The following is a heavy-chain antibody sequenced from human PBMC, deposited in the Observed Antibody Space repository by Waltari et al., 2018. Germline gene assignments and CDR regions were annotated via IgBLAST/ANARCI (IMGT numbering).Heavy chain of an antibody. J-gene: IGHJ4*02. CDR1: GGSFSGYY. CDR2: INQSGST. V-gene: IGHV4-34*01. CDR3: ARGQIFGVVIPKD. Sequence: QVQLQQWGAGLLKPSETLSLTCAVYGGSFSGYYWSWIRQPPGKGLEVIVEINQSGSTNYNPSLKSRVTISVDTSKNQFSLKLSSVTAADTAVYYCARGQIFGVVIPKDWGQGTLVTVSS. D-gene: IGHD3-3*01.